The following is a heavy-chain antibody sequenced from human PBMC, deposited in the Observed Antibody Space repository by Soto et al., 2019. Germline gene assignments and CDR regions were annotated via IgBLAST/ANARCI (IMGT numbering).Heavy chain of an antibody. Sequence: SETLSLTCTVSGGSISSYYWSWIRQPPGKGLEWIGYTYYSGSTNYNPSLKSRVTMSVDTSKNQFSLKLNSVTAADTAVYYCARTYCSGANCYPGGNWFDPWGQRTLVTVSS. CDR2: TYYSGST. CDR3: ARTYCSGANCYPGGNWFDP. D-gene: IGHD2-15*01. V-gene: IGHV4-59*01. CDR1: GGSISSYY. J-gene: IGHJ5*02.